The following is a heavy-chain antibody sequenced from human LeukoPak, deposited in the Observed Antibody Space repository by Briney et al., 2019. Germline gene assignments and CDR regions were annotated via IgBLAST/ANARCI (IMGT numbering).Heavy chain of an antibody. CDR3: ARVTESACFDY. J-gene: IGHJ4*02. D-gene: IGHD5-18*01. CDR1: GLTFDVYA. Sequence: GGSLTLSCAASGLTFDVYAMHWDRQAPGECLEWVSGISWKSGSISYADSVKGRFTISRDNAKNSLYLQMNSLRAEDTALYYCARVTESACFDYWGQGTLVTVSS. V-gene: IGHV3-9*01. CDR2: ISWKSGSI.